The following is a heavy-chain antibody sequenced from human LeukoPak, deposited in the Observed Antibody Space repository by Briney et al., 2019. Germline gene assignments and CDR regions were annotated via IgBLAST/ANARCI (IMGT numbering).Heavy chain of an antibody. CDR3: AKDLSSNWYPV. CDR1: GFTFSTYA. CDR2: ISSSGGRT. Sequence: GGSLRLSCAASGFTFSTYAMTCVRQAPGKGLEWVSTISSSGGRTYNADSVKGRFTISRDDSKNTLYLQMNSLRAEDTAVYYCAKDLSSNWYPVWGQGTLVTVSS. D-gene: IGHD6-13*01. J-gene: IGHJ4*02. V-gene: IGHV3-23*01.